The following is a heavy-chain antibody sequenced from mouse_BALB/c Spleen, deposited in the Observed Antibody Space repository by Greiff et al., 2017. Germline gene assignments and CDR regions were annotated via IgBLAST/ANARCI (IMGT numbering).Heavy chain of an antibody. V-gene: IGHV3-2*02. J-gene: IGHJ2*01. D-gene: IGHD4-1*02. CDR3: ARQLAHFDY. CDR1: GYSITSDYA. CDR2: ISYSGST. Sequence: EVKLQQSGPGLVKPSQSLSLTCTVTGYSITSDYAWNWIRQFPGNKLEWMGYISYSGSTSYNPSLKSRISITRDTSKNQFFLQLNSVTTEDTATYYCARQLAHFDYWGQGTTLTVSS.